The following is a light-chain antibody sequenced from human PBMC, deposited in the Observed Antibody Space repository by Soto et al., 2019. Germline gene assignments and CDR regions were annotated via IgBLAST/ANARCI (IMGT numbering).Light chain of an antibody. J-gene: IGLJ1*01. Sequence: QSALTQPASVSGSPGQSITISCTGTSSDVGGYNYVSWYQQHPGKAPNLMIYDVSNRPSGVSNRFSGSKSGNTASLTISGLQAEDDADYYCSSYTSSSTLPYFFGTGTKLTVL. V-gene: IGLV2-14*01. CDR3: SSYTSSSTLPYF. CDR1: SSDVGGYNY. CDR2: DVS.